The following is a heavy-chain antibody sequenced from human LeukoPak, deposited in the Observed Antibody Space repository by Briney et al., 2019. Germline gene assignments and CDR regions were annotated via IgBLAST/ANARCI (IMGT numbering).Heavy chain of an antibody. CDR2: ISGSSSST. D-gene: IGHD1-14*01. V-gene: IGHV3-NL1*01. CDR1: GFSFSFYG. J-gene: IGHJ4*02. Sequence: GGSLRLSCTTSGFSFSFYGIHRVRQAPGKGLEWVSAISGSSSSTYYADSVKGRFTISRDNSKNTVYLQMHSLRAEDTAVYYCAKRGSTTLDYWGQGTLVTVSS. CDR3: AKRGSTTLDY.